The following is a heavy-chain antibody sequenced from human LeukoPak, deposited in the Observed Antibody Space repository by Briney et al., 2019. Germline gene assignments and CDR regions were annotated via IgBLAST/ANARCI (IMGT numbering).Heavy chain of an antibody. CDR2: IYYSGST. J-gene: IGHJ5*02. D-gene: IGHD1-26*01. V-gene: IGHV4-61*01. CDR1: GGSISSSSYY. CDR3: ARDGSVMGATPVP. Sequence: PSETLSLTCTVSGGSISSSSYYWGWIRQPPGKGLEWIGYIYYSGSTNYNPSLKSRVTISVDTSKNQFSLKLSSVTAADTAVYYCARDGSVMGATPVPWGQGTLVTVSS.